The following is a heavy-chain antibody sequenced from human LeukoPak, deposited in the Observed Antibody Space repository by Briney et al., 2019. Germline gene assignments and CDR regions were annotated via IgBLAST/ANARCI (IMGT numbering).Heavy chain of an antibody. Sequence: GGSLRLFCAASGSTFSQYVMTCVRHAPGKGLEVVSSVSCSRVTTKYADSVEGRFTISRDISKNRLCLEMDSLRAEATALHSCAKDHESCVTGNCYALPMFFDYWGQGVLVTVSS. CDR2: VSCSRVTT. D-gene: IGHD2-2*01. CDR1: GSTFSQYV. CDR3: AKDHESCVTGNCYALPMFFDY. J-gene: IGHJ4*02. V-gene: IGHV3-23*01.